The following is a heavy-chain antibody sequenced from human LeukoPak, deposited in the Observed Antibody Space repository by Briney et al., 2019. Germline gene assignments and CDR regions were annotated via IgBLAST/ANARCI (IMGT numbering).Heavy chain of an antibody. J-gene: IGHJ4*02. CDR3: TTDRDVVWFGELFDY. V-gene: IGHV3-15*01. Sequence: GGSLRLSCAASGFTFSNAWISWVRQAPGKGLEWVGRIKSKTDGGTTDYAAPVKGRFTISRDDSKNTLYLQMNSLKTEDTAVYYCTTDRDVVWFGELFDYWGQGTLVTVSS. D-gene: IGHD3-10*01. CDR2: IKSKTDGGTT. CDR1: GFTFSNAW.